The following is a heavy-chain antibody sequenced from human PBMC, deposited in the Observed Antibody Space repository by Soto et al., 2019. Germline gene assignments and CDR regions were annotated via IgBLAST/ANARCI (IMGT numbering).Heavy chain of an antibody. CDR1: GFTFSSYA. J-gene: IGHJ4*02. Sequence: QVQLVESGGGVVQPGRSLRLSCAASGFTFSSYAMHWVRQAPGKGLELVAVILYDGSNKYYADSVKGRFTISRDNSKNTLYLQMDSLRAEDTAVYYCARRLPGSYSSNWYQVDYWGPGTLGTVSS. CDR3: ARRLPGSYSSNWYQVDY. V-gene: IGHV3-30-3*01. CDR2: ILYDGSNK. D-gene: IGHD6-13*01.